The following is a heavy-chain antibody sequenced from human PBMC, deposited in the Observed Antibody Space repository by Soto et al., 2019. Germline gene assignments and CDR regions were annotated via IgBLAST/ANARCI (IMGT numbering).Heavy chain of an antibody. CDR3: AKDRTRLVVTAIRQR. CDR2: ISGSGGST. J-gene: IGHJ1*01. CDR1: GFTFSSYA. V-gene: IGHV3-23*01. Sequence: EVQLLESGGGLVQPGGSLRLSCAASGFTFSSYAMSWVRQAPGKGLEWVSAISGSGGSTYYADSVKGRFTISRDNSKNTLYLIMNGLRAEDTAVYYCAKDRTRLVVTAIRQRWGQGTLVTV. D-gene: IGHD2-21*02.